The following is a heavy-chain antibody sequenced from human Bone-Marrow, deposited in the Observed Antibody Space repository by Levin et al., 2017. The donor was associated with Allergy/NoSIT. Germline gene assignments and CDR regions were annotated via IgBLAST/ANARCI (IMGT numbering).Heavy chain of an antibody. J-gene: IGHJ3*01. CDR1: GFDFATTW. Sequence: GGSLRLSCEGLGFDFATTWIAWVRQMPGKGLEWMGIIYPGDSDVSYSPSFQGQVTISVDKSVNTSFLHWRSLKASDTGIFYCARLWNSFTSITRSFDVWGQGTKVTVSP. CDR2: IYPGDSDV. V-gene: IGHV5-51*01. D-gene: IGHD5-12*01. CDR3: ARLWNSFTSITRSFDV.